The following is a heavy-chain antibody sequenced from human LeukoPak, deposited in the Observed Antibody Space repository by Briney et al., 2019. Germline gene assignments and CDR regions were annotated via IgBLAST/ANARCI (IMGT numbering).Heavy chain of an antibody. D-gene: IGHD3-22*01. CDR1: GGSFSGYY. J-gene: IGHJ4*02. Sequence: SETLSLTXAVYGGSFSGYYWSWIRQPPGKGLEWIGEINHSGSTNYNPSLKSRVTISVETSKNQFSLQLSSMTAADTALYYCARGWQGYYDSSGYYLLDYWGQGTLVTVSS. V-gene: IGHV4-34*01. CDR3: ARGWQGYYDSSGYYLLDY. CDR2: INHSGST.